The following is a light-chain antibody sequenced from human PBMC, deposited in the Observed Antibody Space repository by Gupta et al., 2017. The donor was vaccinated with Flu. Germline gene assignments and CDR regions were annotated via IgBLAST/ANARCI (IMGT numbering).Light chain of an antibody. J-gene: IGKJ4*01. V-gene: IGKV3-15*01. CDR3: HQYHTLIT. Sequence: EIVMTQSPATLSVSPGGRATLSCRASQGVSTNLAWYQRKPDQAPRLIIYGASHRASGITARFGGCGDQKDFTRTSSRRQYEDCAVYYMHQYHTLITFGGGTKVEIK. CDR1: QGVSTN. CDR2: GAS.